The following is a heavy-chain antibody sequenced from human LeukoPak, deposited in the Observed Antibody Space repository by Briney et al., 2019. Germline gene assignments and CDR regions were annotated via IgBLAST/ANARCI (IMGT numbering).Heavy chain of an antibody. CDR3: AKFNAFDI. CDR1: GFTFSIYA. J-gene: IGHJ3*02. Sequence: GGSLRLSCTASGFTFSIYAMSWVRQAPGKGLEWVSAISGSGGTYYADSVKGRITISRDNSKKTLFLQMNSLRAEDTAVYYCAKFNAFDIWGQGTMVTVSS. V-gene: IGHV3-23*01. CDR2: ISGSGGT.